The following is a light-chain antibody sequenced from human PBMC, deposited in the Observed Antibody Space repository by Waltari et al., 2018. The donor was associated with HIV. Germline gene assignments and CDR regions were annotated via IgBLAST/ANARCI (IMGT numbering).Light chain of an antibody. CDR1: NSNIESNY. J-gene: IGLJ1*01. Sequence: QSVLTQPPSVSATPGQRITISCSGGNSNIESNYVYWYQQLPGTAPKVFIYRNSQRPSGVPDRFSGSKAGTSASLIISGLRSGDEADYYCASWDDSLNAFVFGTGTKVTVL. CDR3: ASWDDSLNAFV. CDR2: RNS. V-gene: IGLV1-47*01.